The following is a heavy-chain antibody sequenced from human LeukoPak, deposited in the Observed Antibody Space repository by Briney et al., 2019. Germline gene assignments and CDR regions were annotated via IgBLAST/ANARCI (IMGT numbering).Heavy chain of an antibody. D-gene: IGHD3-10*01. Sequence: GASVKVSCKASGYTFTGYYMHWVRQAPGQGLEWMGWINPNSGGTNYAQKFQGRVTMTRDTSISTAYMELSRLRSDDTAVYYCARDFRSSGSGSYYYYYYYMDVWGKGTTVTVSS. CDR3: ARDFRSSGSGSYYYYYYYMDV. J-gene: IGHJ6*03. CDR1: GYTFTGYY. V-gene: IGHV1-2*02. CDR2: INPNSGGT.